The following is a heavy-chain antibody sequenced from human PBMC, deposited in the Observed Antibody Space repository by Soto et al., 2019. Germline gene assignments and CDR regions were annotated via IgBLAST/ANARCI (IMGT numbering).Heavy chain of an antibody. Sequence: SETLSLTCTVSGGSISSYYWSWIRQPPGKGLEWIGYIYYSGSTNYNPSLKSRVTISVDTSKNQFSLKLSSVTAADTAVYYCARGVLRYFDWHERNYYGMDVWGQGTTVTVS. CDR1: GGSISSYY. CDR3: ARGVLRYFDWHERNYYGMDV. V-gene: IGHV4-59*01. J-gene: IGHJ6*02. D-gene: IGHD3-9*01. CDR2: IYYSGST.